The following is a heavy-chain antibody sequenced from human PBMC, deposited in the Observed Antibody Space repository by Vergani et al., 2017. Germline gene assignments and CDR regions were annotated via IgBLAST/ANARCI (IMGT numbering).Heavy chain of an antibody. V-gene: IGHV4-38-2*02. Sequence: QVQLQESGPGLVKPSETLSLTCTVSNYSISRGYFWGWIRRPPGKGPEWIGYIFPSGNSDYNPSLKNRVSISLDKSKNQFSLWVNSVTAADTAVYFCARASLRALVGYYYYMDVWGKGKTVVVSS. CDR2: IFPSGNS. J-gene: IGHJ6*03. CDR3: ARASLRALVGYYYYMDV. CDR1: NYSISRGYF. D-gene: IGHD3-16*02.